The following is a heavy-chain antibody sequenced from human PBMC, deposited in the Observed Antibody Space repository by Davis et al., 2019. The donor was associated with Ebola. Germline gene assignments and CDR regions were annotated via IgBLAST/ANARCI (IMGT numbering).Heavy chain of an antibody. J-gene: IGHJ4*02. CDR3: ARGFPSSSWWLSFYFDY. Sequence: GASLKISCAASGFTFSTYVMRWVRQAPGKGLEWVSSIIGGGATTYYAESVKGRFTISRDNSKSTLYLQMNALRADDTAVYYCARGFPSSSWWLSFYFDYWGQGTLVTVSS. V-gene: IGHV3-23*01. D-gene: IGHD6-13*01. CDR1: GFTFSTYV. CDR2: IIGGGATT.